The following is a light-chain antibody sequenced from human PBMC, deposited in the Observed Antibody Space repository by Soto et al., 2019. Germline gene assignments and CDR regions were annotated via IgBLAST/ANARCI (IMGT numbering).Light chain of an antibody. CDR2: EVT. Sequence: QSALTQPASVSASPGQSITISCTGSDSDVGSYDLVSWYQQHPDKAPKLLIYEVTKRPSGVSNRFSGSKSDNTASLTISGLQAEDEADYYCSSYAGTSHYVFGTGTKLPS. CDR1: DSDVGSYDL. CDR3: SSYAGTSHYV. J-gene: IGLJ1*01. V-gene: IGLV2-23*02.